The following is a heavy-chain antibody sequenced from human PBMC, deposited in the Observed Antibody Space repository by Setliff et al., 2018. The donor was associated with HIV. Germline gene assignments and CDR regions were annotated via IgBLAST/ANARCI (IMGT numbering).Heavy chain of an antibody. J-gene: IGHJ4*02. CDR1: GGSITGYY. CDR2: IYYSGAT. Sequence: PSETLSLTCTVSGGSITGYYWSWIRQPPGKGLEWIDWIYYSGATRYNPSLKSRVTISLDTSKNRFSLQLTSVTAADTAVSYCARHRDGGTYPLDYWGQGTLDNVSS. CDR3: ARHRDGGTYPLDY. V-gene: IGHV4-59*08. D-gene: IGHD1-26*01.